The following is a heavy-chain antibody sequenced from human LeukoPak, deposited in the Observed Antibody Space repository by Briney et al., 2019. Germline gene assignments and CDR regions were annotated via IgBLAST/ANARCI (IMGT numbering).Heavy chain of an antibody. CDR2: IYYSGST. J-gene: IGHJ4*02. CDR1: GGSISSYY. Sequence: PSETLSLTCTVSGGSISSYYWSWIRQPPGKGLEWIGYIYYSGSTNYNPSLKSRVTISVDTSKNQFSLKLSSGTAADTAVYYCARVMKYSSSWDKKYYFDYWGQGTLVTVSS. CDR3: ARVMKYSSSWDKKYYFDY. V-gene: IGHV4-59*01. D-gene: IGHD6-13*01.